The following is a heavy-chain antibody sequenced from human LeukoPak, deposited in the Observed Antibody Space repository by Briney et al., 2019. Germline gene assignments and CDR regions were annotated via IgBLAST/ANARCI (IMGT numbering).Heavy chain of an antibody. CDR2: INWDGGST. V-gene: IGHV3-20*04. Sequence: PGGSLRLSCAASGFTFDAYGMSWVRQAPGKGLEWVSGINWDGGSTGYADSVKGRFTISRDNAKNSLYLQMNSLRAEDTALYYCARGVNYYDSSGYYGGNFDYWGQGTLVTVSS. CDR1: GFTFDAYG. D-gene: IGHD3-22*01. J-gene: IGHJ4*02. CDR3: ARGVNYYDSSGYYGGNFDY.